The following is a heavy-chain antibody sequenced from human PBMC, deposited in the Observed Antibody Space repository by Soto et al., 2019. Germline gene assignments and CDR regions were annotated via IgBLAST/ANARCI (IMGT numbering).Heavy chain of an antibody. J-gene: IGHJ5*01. CDR3: ARKSYSSGWYDS. Sequence: QVQLQESGPRLVKPSETLSLTCTVSGGSISGYYWSWIRQPPGKGPEWIGNMYYTGSTIYNPPFKSRLTISVDMSKNQFSLNLTSMTAADTAMYYCARKSYSSGWYDSWGQGILVTVSS. V-gene: IGHV4-59*01. CDR1: GGSISGYY. CDR2: MYYTGST. D-gene: IGHD6-19*01.